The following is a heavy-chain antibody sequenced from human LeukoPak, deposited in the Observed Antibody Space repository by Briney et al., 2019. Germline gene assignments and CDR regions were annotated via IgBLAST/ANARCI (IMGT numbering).Heavy chain of an antibody. CDR1: GYTFTSYG. J-gene: IGHJ4*02. CDR2: ISAYNGNT. CDR3: AIAAAGTGGYYFDY. V-gene: IGHV1-18*01. Sequence: ASVKVSCKASGYTFTSYGISWVRQAPGQGLEWMGWISAYNGNTNYAQKLQGRVTMTTDTSTSTAYMELSSLRSEDTAVYYCAIAAAGTGGYYFDYWGQGTLVTVSS. D-gene: IGHD6-13*01.